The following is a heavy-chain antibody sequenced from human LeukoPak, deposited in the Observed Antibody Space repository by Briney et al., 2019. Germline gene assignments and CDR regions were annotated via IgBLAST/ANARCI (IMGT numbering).Heavy chain of an antibody. J-gene: IGHJ6*02. V-gene: IGHV3-9*01. Sequence: GGSLRLSCVASGLTLDRYAMHWVRHGPGKGLEWVAGFSLDTDRIDYADSVRGRFTVSQDDAKKTLYLQMNNLRTEDTALYYCTKDITPGGADVWGQGTTVTVSS. D-gene: IGHD3-10*01. CDR1: GLTLDRYA. CDR3: TKDITPGGADV. CDR2: FSLDTDRI.